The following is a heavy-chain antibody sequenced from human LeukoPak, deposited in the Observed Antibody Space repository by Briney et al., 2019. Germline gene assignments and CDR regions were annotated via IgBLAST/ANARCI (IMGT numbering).Heavy chain of an antibody. J-gene: IGHJ5*02. CDR3: ARYSSSGWHPNWFDP. V-gene: IGHV1-69*13. D-gene: IGHD6-19*01. CDR1: GGTFSSYA. Sequence: ASVKVSCKASGGTFSSYAISWVRQAPGQGLEWMGGIIPIFGTANYAQKFQGRVTITADESTSTAYMERSSLKASDTAMYYCARYSSSGWHPNWFDPWGQGTLVTVSS. CDR2: IIPIFGTA.